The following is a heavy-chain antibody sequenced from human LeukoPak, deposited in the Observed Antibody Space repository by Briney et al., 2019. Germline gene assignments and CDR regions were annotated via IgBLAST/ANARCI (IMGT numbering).Heavy chain of an antibody. Sequence: GGSLRLSCSASGFTFRNYAMHWVRQAPGKGLEWVSSISSSSSYIYYADSVKGRFTISRDNAKNSLYLQMNSLRAEDTAVFYCARGGGEVDYWGQGTLVTVSS. D-gene: IGHD3-16*01. V-gene: IGHV3-21*01. CDR2: ISSSSSYI. CDR1: GFTFRNYA. CDR3: ARGGGEVDY. J-gene: IGHJ4*02.